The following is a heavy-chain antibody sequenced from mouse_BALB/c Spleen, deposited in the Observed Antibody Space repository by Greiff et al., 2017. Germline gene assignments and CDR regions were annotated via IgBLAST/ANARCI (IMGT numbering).Heavy chain of an antibody. D-gene: IGHD1-1*01. CDR1: GFTFSSFG. V-gene: IGHV5-17*02. CDR3: ATDFYYVSYYAMDY. Sequence: EVQGVESGGGLVQPGGSRKLSCAASGFTFSSFGMHWVRQAPEKGLEWVAYISSGSSTIYYADTVKGRFTISRDNPKNTLFLQMTSLRSEDTAMYYCATDFYYVSYYAMDYWGQGTSVTVSS. J-gene: IGHJ4*01. CDR2: ISSGSSTI.